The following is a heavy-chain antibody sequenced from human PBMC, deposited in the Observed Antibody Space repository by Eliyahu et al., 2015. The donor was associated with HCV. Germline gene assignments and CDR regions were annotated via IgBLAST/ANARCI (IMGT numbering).Heavy chain of an antibody. CDR2: IYIDTNT. CDR1: GFTVSNNY. CDR3: ARGASMALDV. D-gene: IGHD4/OR15-4a*01. V-gene: IGHV3-66*02. J-gene: IGHJ6*02. Sequence: EVQLVESGGGLVQPGGSLRLXCAASGFTVSNNYLSWVRQAPGKGLDWVSVIYIDTNTYYADSVKGRFTISRDNSKNTLYLQMNSLRPEDTAVYYCARGASMALDVWGQGTTVTVSS.